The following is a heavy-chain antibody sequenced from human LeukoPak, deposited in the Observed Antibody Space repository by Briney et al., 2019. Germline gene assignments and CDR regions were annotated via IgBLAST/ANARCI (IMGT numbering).Heavy chain of an antibody. J-gene: IGHJ4*02. CDR1: GFTFSSYA. V-gene: IGHV3-30-3*01. CDR2: ISYDGSNK. CDR3: AKDNRRHYTSGPNPDSLH. D-gene: IGHD6-19*01. Sequence: GGSLRLSCAASGFTFSSYAMHWVRQAPGKGLEWVAVISYDGSNKYYADSVKGRFTISRDNSKNTLYLQMNSLRVEDTAFYYCAKDNRRHYTSGPNPDSLHWGQGALVTVSS.